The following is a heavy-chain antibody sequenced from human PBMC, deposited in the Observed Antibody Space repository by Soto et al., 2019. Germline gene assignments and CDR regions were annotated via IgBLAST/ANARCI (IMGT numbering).Heavy chain of an antibody. CDR2: IYYSGST. CDR3: ARVRTSSGYYLHPVNWFDP. Sequence: SEPLSLTCTVSGGSIGIYYWSWIRQPPGKGLEWIGYIYYSGSTNYNPSLKSRVTISVDTSKNQFSLKLSSVTAADTAVYYCARVRTSSGYYLHPVNWFDPWGQGTLVTVSS. V-gene: IGHV4-59*01. CDR1: GGSIGIYY. D-gene: IGHD3-22*01. J-gene: IGHJ5*02.